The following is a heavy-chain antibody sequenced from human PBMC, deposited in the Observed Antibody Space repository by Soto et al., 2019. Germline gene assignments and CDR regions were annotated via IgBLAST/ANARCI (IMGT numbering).Heavy chain of an antibody. J-gene: IGHJ6*03. V-gene: IGHV3-11*01. CDR2: ISTTGSTT. Sequence: QVQLVESGGGLVKPGGSLRLSCAVSGFNFNDFYMGWIRQAPGKGLEWIAYISTTGSTTFYADSVKGRFGLSRDNAETSLYLHTRGLRAEDTALYYCARGQNRGYSYFMDVWGRGTMVAVSS. CDR1: GFNFNDFY. CDR3: ARGQNRGYSYFMDV.